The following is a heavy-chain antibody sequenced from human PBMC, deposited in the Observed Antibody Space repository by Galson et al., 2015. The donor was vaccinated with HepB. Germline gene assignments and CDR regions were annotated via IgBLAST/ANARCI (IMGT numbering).Heavy chain of an antibody. CDR1: GFTFSSYW. V-gene: IGHV3-74*01. J-gene: IGHJ3*01. D-gene: IGHD2-21*02. Sequence: SLRLSCAASGFTFSSYWMQWVRQAPGKGLVWVSRISPDGRSTIYADSVKGRFTISRDNAKNTLSMQLNSLTADDTAVYFCARAGYCGATCYCGFDLWGQGTMVTVSS. CDR3: ARAGYCGATCYCGFDL. CDR2: ISPDGRST.